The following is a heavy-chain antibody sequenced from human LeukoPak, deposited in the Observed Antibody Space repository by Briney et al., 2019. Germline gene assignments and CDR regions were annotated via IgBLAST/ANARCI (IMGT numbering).Heavy chain of an antibody. CDR2: ISSSGSTI. Sequence: PGGSLRLSCAASGFTFSSYEMNWVRQAPGKGLEWVSYISSSGSTIYYADSVKGRFTISRDNAKNSLYLLMNSLRAEDTAVYCCARVQAGYFDYWGQGTLVTVSS. CDR1: GFTFSSYE. CDR3: ARVQAGYFDY. V-gene: IGHV3-48*03. J-gene: IGHJ4*02. D-gene: IGHD6-19*01.